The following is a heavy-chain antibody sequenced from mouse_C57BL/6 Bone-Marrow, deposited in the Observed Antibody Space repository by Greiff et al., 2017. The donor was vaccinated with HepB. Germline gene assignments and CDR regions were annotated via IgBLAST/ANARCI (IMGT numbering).Heavy chain of an antibody. Sequence: VQLVESGAELVRPGASVTLSCKASGYTFTDYEMHWVKQTPVHGLEWIGAIDPETGGTAYNQKFKDKAILTADKSSSTAYMELRILTSEDSAVYYDARAPLYYGNYEFASWGEGTLVTVSA. J-gene: IGHJ3*01. V-gene: IGHV1-15*01. CDR1: GYTFTDYE. CDR3: ARAPLYYGNYEFAS. D-gene: IGHD2-1*01. CDR2: IDPETGGT.